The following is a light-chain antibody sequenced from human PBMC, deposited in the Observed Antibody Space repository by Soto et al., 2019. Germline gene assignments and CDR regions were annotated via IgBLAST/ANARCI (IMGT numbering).Light chain of an antibody. Sequence: QSVLTQPASLSGSPGQSITISCPGTSSDVGGYNYVSWYQQHPGKAPKLMIYEVSNRPSGVSNRFSGSKSGNTASLTISWLQAEDEADYYCSSYTSSSTYVFGTGTKATVL. CDR2: EVS. CDR1: SSDVGGYNY. J-gene: IGLJ1*01. CDR3: SSYTSSSTYV. V-gene: IGLV2-14*01.